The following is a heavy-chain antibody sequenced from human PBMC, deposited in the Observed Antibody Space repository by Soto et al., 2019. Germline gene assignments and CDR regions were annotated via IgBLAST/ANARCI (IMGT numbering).Heavy chain of an antibody. CDR2: IVVGSGNT. CDR3: AAEMRLGPPLDP. V-gene: IGHV1-58*02. D-gene: IGHD3-16*01. J-gene: IGHJ5*02. Sequence: SVKVSCKASGFTFSNSAMQWVRQARGQGLEWIGWIVVGSGNTNYAQKLQERLTITRDMSTSTAYMELSSLRPEDTAVYFCAAEMRLGPPLDPRGQGTLVTVSS. CDR1: GFTFSNSA.